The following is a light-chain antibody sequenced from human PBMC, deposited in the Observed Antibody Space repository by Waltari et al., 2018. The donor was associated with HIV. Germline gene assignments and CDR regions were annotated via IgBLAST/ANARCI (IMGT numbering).Light chain of an antibody. CDR2: KDS. J-gene: IGLJ2*01. CDR1: ALPKKS. Sequence: SYELTQPPSVSVSPGQTARITCPGDALPKKSANWYQQKPGQAPVLVIYKDSERPSGIPERFSGSSSGTTVTLTISGVQAEDEADYYCQSADTSGTHVVFGGGTKLTVL. CDR3: QSADTSGTHVV. V-gene: IGLV3-25*03.